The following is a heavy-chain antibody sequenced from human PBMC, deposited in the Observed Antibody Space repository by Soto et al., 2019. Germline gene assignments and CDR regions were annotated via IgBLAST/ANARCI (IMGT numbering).Heavy chain of an antibody. D-gene: IGHD3-3*01. J-gene: IGHJ4*02. Sequence: PGGSLRLSCAASGFTVSSNYMSWVRQAPGKGLEWVSVIYSGGSTYYADSVKGRFTISRDNSKNTLYLQMNSLRAEDTAVYYCARDGRSIYDFWSGSNGGYFDYWGQGTLVTVSS. V-gene: IGHV3-53*01. CDR2: IYSGGST. CDR1: GFTVSSNY. CDR3: ARDGRSIYDFWSGSNGGYFDY.